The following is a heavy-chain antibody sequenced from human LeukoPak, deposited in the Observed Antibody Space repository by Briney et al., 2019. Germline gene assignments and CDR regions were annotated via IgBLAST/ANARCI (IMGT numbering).Heavy chain of an antibody. Sequence: GGSLRLSCAASGFTFSKSAMNWVRQTPGKGLEWVSAVSSSGGDTYYADSVKGRFTISRDNSKNTLYLQMNSLRGEDTAVHYCARKVDCSGANCHSYLDFWGQGALVTVSS. CDR1: GFTFSKSA. V-gene: IGHV3-23*01. D-gene: IGHD2-15*01. J-gene: IGHJ4*02. CDR2: VSSSGGDT. CDR3: ARKVDCSGANCHSYLDF.